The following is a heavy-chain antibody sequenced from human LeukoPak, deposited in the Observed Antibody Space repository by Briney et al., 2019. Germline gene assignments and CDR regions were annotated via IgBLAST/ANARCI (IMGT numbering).Heavy chain of an antibody. CDR2: INPNSGGT. CDR1: GYTFTGYY. Sequence: ASVKVSCKASGYTFTGYYMHWVRQAPGQGLGWMGWINPNSGGTNYAQKFQGRVTMTRDTSISTAYMELSRLRSDDTSVYYCARERFLEWLRAFDIWGQGTMVTVSS. J-gene: IGHJ3*02. D-gene: IGHD3-3*01. CDR3: ARERFLEWLRAFDI. V-gene: IGHV1-2*02.